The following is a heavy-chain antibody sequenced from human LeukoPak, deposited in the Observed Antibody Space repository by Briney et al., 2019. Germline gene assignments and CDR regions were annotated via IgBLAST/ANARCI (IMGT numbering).Heavy chain of an antibody. CDR1: GGSISSSSYY. J-gene: IGHJ6*03. CDR3: ARQGCSSTSCPPGYYYYYYMDV. V-gene: IGHV4-39*01. CDR2: IYYSGST. Sequence: PSETLSLTCTVSGGSISSSSYYWGWIRQPPGKGLEWIGSIYYSGSTYYNPSLKSRVTISVDTSNNQFPLKLSSVTAADTAVYYCARQGCSSTSCPPGYYYYYYMDVWGKGTTVTVSS. D-gene: IGHD2-2*01.